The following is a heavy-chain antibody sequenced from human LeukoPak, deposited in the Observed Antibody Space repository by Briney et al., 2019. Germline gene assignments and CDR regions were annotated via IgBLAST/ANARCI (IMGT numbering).Heavy chain of an antibody. V-gene: IGHV4-31*03. CDR1: GGSISSGGYY. Sequence: PSETLSLTCTVSGGSISSGGYYWSWIRQHPGKGLEWIGYIYYSGSTYYNPSLKSRVTIPVDTSKNQFSLNLNSVTAADTAVYFCSRGLDSRKLGYWGQGTLVTVSS. CDR3: SRGLDSRKLGY. D-gene: IGHD3-22*01. CDR2: IYYSGST. J-gene: IGHJ4*02.